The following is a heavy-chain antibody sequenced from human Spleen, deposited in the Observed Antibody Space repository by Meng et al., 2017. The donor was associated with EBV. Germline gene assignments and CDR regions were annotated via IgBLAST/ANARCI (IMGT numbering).Heavy chain of an antibody. CDR2: IHHSGGT. J-gene: IGHJ4*02. D-gene: IGHD2-15*01. CDR1: RGFITSGDW. CDR3: AGAGYHRPASEY. V-gene: IGHV4-4*02. Sequence: QGQLREAGPGLGRPSGTLSLTCAVSRGFITSGDWWSWVRQSPGKGLEWIGEIHHSGGTSYNPSLKSRVTISLDMSKDQFSLRLSSVTAADTAVYYCAGAGYHRPASEYWGQGTLVTVSS.